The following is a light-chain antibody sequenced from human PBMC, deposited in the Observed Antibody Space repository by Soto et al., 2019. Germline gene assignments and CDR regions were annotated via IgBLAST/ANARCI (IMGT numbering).Light chain of an antibody. Sequence: DIQMTQSPSSVSASLGDRVTITCRSSQGIGTWLAWYQQKPEKAPKLLIYDASSLQSGVPSRFSGSGSGTDFTLTISSLQPEDFATYYCQQANRFPWTFGQGTKVEIK. J-gene: IGKJ1*01. CDR2: DAS. V-gene: IGKV1-12*01. CDR1: QGIGTW. CDR3: QQANRFPWT.